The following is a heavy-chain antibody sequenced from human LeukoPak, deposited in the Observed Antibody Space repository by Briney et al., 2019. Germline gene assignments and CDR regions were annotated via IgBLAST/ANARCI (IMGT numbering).Heavy chain of an antibody. CDR3: ARGFPVNTAMVYYFDY. CDR1: GYTFTSYG. Sequence: ASVKVSCKASGYTFTSYGISWVRQAPGQGLEWMGWISAYNGSTNYAQKLQGRVTMTTDTSTSTAYMELRSLRSDDTAVYYCARGFPVNTAMVYYFDYWGQGTLVTVSS. CDR2: ISAYNGST. V-gene: IGHV1-18*01. D-gene: IGHD5-18*01. J-gene: IGHJ4*02.